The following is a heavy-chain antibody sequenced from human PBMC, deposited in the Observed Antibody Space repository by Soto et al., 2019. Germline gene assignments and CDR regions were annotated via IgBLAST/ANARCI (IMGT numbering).Heavy chain of an antibody. CDR2: ISSTSSTI. CDR1: GFTFSFYS. D-gene: IGHD6-6*01. CDR3: ARVPIAADEHFDY. J-gene: IGHJ4*02. Sequence: EVQLVESGGGLVQPGGSLRLYCAASGFTFSFYSMNWVRQAPGKGLEWVSYISSTSSTIYYADSAKGRFTISRDNAKTSLYLQMNSLRAEDTAVYYCARVPIAADEHFDYWGQGTLVTVSS. V-gene: IGHV3-48*01.